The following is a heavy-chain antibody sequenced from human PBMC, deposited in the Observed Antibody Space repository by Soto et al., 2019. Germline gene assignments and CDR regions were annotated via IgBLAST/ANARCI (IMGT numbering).Heavy chain of an antibody. CDR1: GGSISSYY. V-gene: IGHV4-59*01. Sequence: SETLSLTCTVSGGSISSYYWSWIRQPPGKGLEWIGYIYYSGSTNYNPSLKSRVTISVDTSKSQFSLKLSSVTAADTAVYYCAGVVVPAALVGYYYYYYMDVWGKGTTVTVS. J-gene: IGHJ6*03. CDR3: AGVVVPAALVGYYYYYYMDV. CDR2: IYYSGST. D-gene: IGHD2-2*01.